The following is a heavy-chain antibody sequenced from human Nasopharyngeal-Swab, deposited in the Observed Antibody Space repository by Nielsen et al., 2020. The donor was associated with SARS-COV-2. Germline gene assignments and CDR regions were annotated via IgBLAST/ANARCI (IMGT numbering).Heavy chain of an antibody. V-gene: IGHV4-30-4*01. D-gene: IGHD2-2*01. Sequence: SETLSLTCTVSGGSISSGDYYWSWIRQPPGKGLEWIGYIYYSGSTYYNPSLKSRVTISVDTSKNQFSLKLSSVTAADTAVYYCARVPAAFLYWFDPWGQGTLVTVSS. J-gene: IGHJ5*02. CDR3: ARVPAAFLYWFDP. CDR1: GGSISSGDYY. CDR2: IYYSGST.